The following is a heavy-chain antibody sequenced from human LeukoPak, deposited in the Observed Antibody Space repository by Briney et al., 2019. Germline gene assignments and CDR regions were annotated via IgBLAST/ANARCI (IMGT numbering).Heavy chain of an antibody. CDR1: GGSISSGGYS. V-gene: IGHV4-30-2*01. D-gene: IGHD3-10*01. Sequence: PSETLSLTCAVSGGSISSGGYSWSWIRQPPGKGLEWIGYIYHSGSTYYNPSLKSRVTISVDRSKNQFSLKLSSVTAADTPVYYCARGANYYGSGSYYSTAFDIWGQGTMVTVSS. CDR3: ARGANYYGSGSYYSTAFDI. J-gene: IGHJ3*02. CDR2: IYHSGST.